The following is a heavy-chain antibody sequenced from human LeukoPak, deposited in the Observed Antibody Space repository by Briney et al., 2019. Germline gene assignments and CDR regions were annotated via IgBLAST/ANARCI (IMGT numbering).Heavy chain of an antibody. D-gene: IGHD2-21*02. CDR2: INTNTGNP. J-gene: IGHJ1*01. V-gene: IGHV7-4-1*02. CDR3: ASGYGLPYCGGDCPPAEYFQH. CDR1: GYTFTSYA. Sequence: ASVKVSCKASGYTFTSYAMNWVRQAPGQGLEWMGWINTNTGNPTYAQGFTGRFVFSLDTSVSTAYLQISSLKAEDTAVCYCASGYGLPYCGGDCPPAEYFQHWGQGTLVTVSS.